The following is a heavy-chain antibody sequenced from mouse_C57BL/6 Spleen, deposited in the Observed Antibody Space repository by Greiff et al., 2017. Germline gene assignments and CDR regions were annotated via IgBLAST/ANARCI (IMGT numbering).Heavy chain of an antibody. CDR2: IHPSDSDT. V-gene: IGHV1-74*01. D-gene: IGHD2-4*01. Sequence: QVQLKQPGAELVKPGASVKVSCKASGYTFTSYWMHWVKQRPGQGLEWIGRIHPSDSDTNYNQKFKGKATLTVDKSSSTAYMQLSSLTSEDSAVYYCAIWKTDDYDGDYAMDYWGQGTSVTVSS. J-gene: IGHJ4*01. CDR3: AIWKTDDYDGDYAMDY. CDR1: GYTFTSYW.